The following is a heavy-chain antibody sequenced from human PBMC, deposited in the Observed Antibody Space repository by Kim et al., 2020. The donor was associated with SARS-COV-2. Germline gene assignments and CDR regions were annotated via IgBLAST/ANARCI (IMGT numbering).Heavy chain of an antibody. Sequence: GGSLRLSCAASGFTVSSNYMSWVRQAPGKGLEWVSVIYSGGSTYYADSVKGRFTISRDNSKNTLYLQMNSLRAEDTAVYYCARTRGYGSGRGDVWGKGTTVTVSS. V-gene: IGHV3-66*01. J-gene: IGHJ6*04. D-gene: IGHD3-10*01. CDR1: GFTVSSNY. CDR3: ARTRGYGSGRGDV. CDR2: IYSGGST.